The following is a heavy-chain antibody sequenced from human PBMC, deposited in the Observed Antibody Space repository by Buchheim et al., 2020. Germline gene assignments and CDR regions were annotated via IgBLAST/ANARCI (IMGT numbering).Heavy chain of an antibody. V-gene: IGHV3-30*18. CDR3: AKDLWELPLGYYYYGMDV. D-gene: IGHD1-26*01. J-gene: IGHJ6*02. CDR1: GFTFRSYG. CDR2: ISYDGSNK. Sequence: QVQLVESGGGVVQPGRSLRLSCAASGFTFRSYGMHWVRQAPGKGLEWVAVISYDGSNKYYADSVKGRFTISRDNSKNTLYLQMNSLRAEDTAVYYCAKDLWELPLGYYYYGMDVWGQGTT.